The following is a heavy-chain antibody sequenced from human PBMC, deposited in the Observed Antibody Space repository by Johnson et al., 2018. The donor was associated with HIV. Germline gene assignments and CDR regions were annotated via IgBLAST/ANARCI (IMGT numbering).Heavy chain of an antibody. J-gene: IGHJ3*02. CDR1: GFTFDDYG. CDR2: INWNGGST. D-gene: IGHD2-15*01. Sequence: DVQVVESGGGVVRPGGSLRLSCAASGFTFDDYGMSWVRQAPGKGLEWVSGINWNGGSTGYADSVKGRFTISRDNAKNSLYLQMNSLRAEDTDLYYCAKSSRRDIDKDDAFDIWGQGTMVTVSS. CDR3: AKSSRRDIDKDDAFDI. V-gene: IGHV3-20*04.